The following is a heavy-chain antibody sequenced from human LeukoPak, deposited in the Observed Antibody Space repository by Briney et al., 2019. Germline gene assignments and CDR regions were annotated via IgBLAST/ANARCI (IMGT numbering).Heavy chain of an antibody. Sequence: PSETLSLTCAVYGGSFSGYYWSWIRQPPGKGLEWIGEINHSGSTNYNPSLKSRVTISVDTSKNQFSLKLSSVTAADTAVYYCAREEVVAATLDYWGQGTLVTVSS. D-gene: IGHD2-15*01. CDR3: AREEVVAATLDY. J-gene: IGHJ4*02. CDR2: INHSGST. V-gene: IGHV4-34*01. CDR1: GGSFSGYY.